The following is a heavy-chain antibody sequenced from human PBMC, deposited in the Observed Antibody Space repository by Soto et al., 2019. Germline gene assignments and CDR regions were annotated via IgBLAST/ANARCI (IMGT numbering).Heavy chain of an antibody. V-gene: IGHV4-39*01. CDR1: GGSISSSSYY. Sequence: SETLSLTCTVSGGSISSSSYYWGWIRQPPGKGLEWIGSIYYSGSTYYNPSLKSRVTISVDTSKNQFSLKLSSVTAADTAVYYCARRYANDCYFDYWGQGTLVTVSS. CDR2: IYYSGST. J-gene: IGHJ4*02. CDR3: ARRYANDCYFDY. D-gene: IGHD3-16*01.